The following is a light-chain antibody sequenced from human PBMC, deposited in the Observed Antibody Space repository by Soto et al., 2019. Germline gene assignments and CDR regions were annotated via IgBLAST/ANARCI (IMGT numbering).Light chain of an antibody. CDR2: GAS. J-gene: IGKJ4*01. Sequence: EIVMTQSPATLSVSPGDRATLSCRASQSVSSTLAWYQQKPGQAPRLLIYGASTRAPGIAARFSGSGSRTEFTLTVSSLQSEDFAVYYCQQYNTWPLAFGGGTRVEIK. CDR3: QQYNTWPLA. CDR1: QSVSST. V-gene: IGKV3-15*01.